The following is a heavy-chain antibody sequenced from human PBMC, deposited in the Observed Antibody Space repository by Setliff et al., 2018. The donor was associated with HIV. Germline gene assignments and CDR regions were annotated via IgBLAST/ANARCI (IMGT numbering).Heavy chain of an antibody. CDR1: GGSISSYSYF. CDR2: IYRSGSTY. V-gene: IGHV4-39*01. J-gene: IGHJ4*02. CDR3: ARPEQANDWGYYFDS. Sequence: PSETLSLTCTVSGGSISSYSYFWGWVRQPPGKGLEWIGNIYRSGSTYYYNPSLKSRVTMSVDTSKNQFSMKLSSVTAADTAVYYCARPEQANDWGYYFDSWGRGTLVTVSS. D-gene: IGHD7-27*01.